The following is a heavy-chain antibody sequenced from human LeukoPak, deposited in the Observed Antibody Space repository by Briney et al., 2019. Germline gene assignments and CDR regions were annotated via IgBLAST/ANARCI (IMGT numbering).Heavy chain of an antibody. D-gene: IGHD6-19*01. V-gene: IGHV4-39*01. CDR3: VRHHLSYSSGWYG. J-gene: IGHJ4*02. CDR2: TFYSGST. CDR1: GGSISNSDFY. Sequence: PSETLSLTCSVSGGSISNSDFYWGWVRQPPGKGLEWIGSTFYSGSTNYNPSLKSRVTISVDTSKNQFSLKVTSVSAADTAVYYCVRHHLSYSSGWYGWGQGTLVTVSS.